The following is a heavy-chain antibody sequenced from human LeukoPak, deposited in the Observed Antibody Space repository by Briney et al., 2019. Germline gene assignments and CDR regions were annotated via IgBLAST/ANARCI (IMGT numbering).Heavy chain of an antibody. CDR2: ISGSGGST. J-gene: IGHJ6*02. CDR1: GFTFSSYA. D-gene: IGHD4-17*01. Sequence: PGGSLRLSCAASGFTFSSYAMSWVRQAPGKGLEWVSAISGSGGSTYYADSVKGRFTISRDNSKNTLYLQMNSLRAEDTAVYYSATLYGDYVYYYYGMDVWGQGTTVTVSS. V-gene: IGHV3-23*01. CDR3: ATLYGDYVYYYYGMDV.